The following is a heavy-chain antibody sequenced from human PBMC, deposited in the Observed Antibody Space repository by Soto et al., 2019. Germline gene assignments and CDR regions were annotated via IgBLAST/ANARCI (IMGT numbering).Heavy chain of an antibody. Sequence: SETLSLTCTVSGCTISSGGYYWSWIRQHPGKGLEWIGYIYYSGSTYYNPSLKSRVTISVDTSENQFSLNLASVTAADTAVYYCARGFPNNRGSRSKYFDYWGQGTLVTVSS. D-gene: IGHD3-10*01. CDR3: ARGFPNNRGSRSKYFDY. J-gene: IGHJ4*02. CDR1: GCTISSGGYY. V-gene: IGHV4-31*03. CDR2: IYYSGST.